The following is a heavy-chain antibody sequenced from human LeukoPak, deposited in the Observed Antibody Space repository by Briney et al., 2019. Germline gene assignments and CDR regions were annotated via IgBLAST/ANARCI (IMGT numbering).Heavy chain of an antibody. Sequence: PGGSLRLSCAASGFTFSSYSMNWVRQAPGKGLEWVSFISSSSSYIYYADSVKGRFTISRDNAKKSLYLQMNSLRPEDTALYYCAKAAGDWYFDLWGRGTLVSVSS. J-gene: IGHJ2*01. CDR1: GFTFSSYS. V-gene: IGHV3-21*04. D-gene: IGHD6-19*01. CDR2: ISSSSSYI. CDR3: AKAAGDWYFDL.